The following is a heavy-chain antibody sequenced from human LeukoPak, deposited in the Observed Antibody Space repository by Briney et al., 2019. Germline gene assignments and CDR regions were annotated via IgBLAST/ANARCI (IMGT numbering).Heavy chain of an antibody. D-gene: IGHD3-22*01. J-gene: IGHJ4*02. CDR3: AKDPERDYYDSSSFFDF. Sequence: GGSLRLSCAASGFTFSSYSMNWVRQAPGKGLEWVSGISGSGGNTYYADSVKGRFTISRDNSKNTLYLQMNSLRAEDTAVYYCAKDPERDYYDSSSFFDFWGQGTLVTVSS. CDR1: GFTFSSYS. V-gene: IGHV3-23*01. CDR2: ISGSGGNT.